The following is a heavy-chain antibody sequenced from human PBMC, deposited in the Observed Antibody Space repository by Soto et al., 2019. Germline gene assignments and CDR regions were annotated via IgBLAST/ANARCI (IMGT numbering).Heavy chain of an antibody. V-gene: IGHV4-4*02. J-gene: IGHJ4*02. Sequence: QVQLQESGPGLVKPSETLSLTCAVSGSSISSSNWWSWVRQSPGKGLEWIGEMYHSGNTNYNPSLKSRVTISVDNTKNQFFLNLSSVTAADTAIWYCARANAYQGGIDYWGQGTLVTVSS. D-gene: IGHD3-16*01. CDR1: GSSISSSNW. CDR2: MYHSGNT. CDR3: ARANAYQGGIDY.